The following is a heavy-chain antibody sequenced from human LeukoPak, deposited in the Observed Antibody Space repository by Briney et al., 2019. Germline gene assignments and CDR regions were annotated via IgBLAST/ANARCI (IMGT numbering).Heavy chain of an antibody. Sequence: PGGSLRLSCAASGFIFNDYSMNWVRQAPRKGLEWISYVGIDSGNTKYADSVKGRFTISGDRAKNSVFLQMNSLRVEDTAVYYCARDHRYAFDNWGQGVLVTVSS. D-gene: IGHD5-12*01. CDR3: ARDHRYAFDN. CDR2: VGIDSGNT. CDR1: GFIFNDYS. V-gene: IGHV3-48*04. J-gene: IGHJ4*02.